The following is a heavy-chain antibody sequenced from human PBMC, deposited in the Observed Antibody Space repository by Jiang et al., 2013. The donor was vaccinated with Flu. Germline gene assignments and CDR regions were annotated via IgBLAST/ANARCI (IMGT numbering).Heavy chain of an antibody. CDR1: GGSISSGVYY. V-gene: IGHV4-31*03. J-gene: IGHJ4*02. CDR2: VSYSGST. D-gene: IGHD3-10*01. Sequence: VKPSQTLSLTCTVSGGSISSGVYYWNWIRQLPGKGLEWIGYVSYSGSTYYNLSLKSRVSISGDTPNNQFSPRLYSVTAADTAVYYCVRANGSGDYNHPPFDNWGQGTLVTVSS. CDR3: VRANGSGDYNHPPFDN.